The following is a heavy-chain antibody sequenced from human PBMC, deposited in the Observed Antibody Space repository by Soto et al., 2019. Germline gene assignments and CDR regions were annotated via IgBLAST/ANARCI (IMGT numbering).Heavy chain of an antibody. D-gene: IGHD5-12*01. V-gene: IGHV1-46*01. CDR2: INPSGGST. Sequence: QVQLVQSGAEVKKPGASVKVSCKASGYTFTSYYMHWVRQAPGQGLEWMGIINPSGGSTSYEQKFQGRVTMTRDTSTSTVYMELSSLRSEDTAVYYCARDKEMATISSSYWYFDLWGRGTLVTVSS. J-gene: IGHJ2*01. CDR3: ARDKEMATISSSYWYFDL. CDR1: GYTFTSYY.